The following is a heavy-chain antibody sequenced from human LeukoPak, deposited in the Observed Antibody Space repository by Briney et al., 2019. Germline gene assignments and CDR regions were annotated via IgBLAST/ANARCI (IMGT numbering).Heavy chain of an antibody. CDR2: IYYSGST. CDR1: GGSISSSSYY. Sequence: PSETLSLTCTVSGGSISSSSYYWSWIRQPPGKGLEWIGYIYYSGSTNYNSSLKSRVTISVDTSKNQFSLKLSSVTAADTAMYYCARGDYYDSSPLGYWGQGTLVTVSS. D-gene: IGHD3-22*01. CDR3: ARGDYYDSSPLGY. J-gene: IGHJ4*02. V-gene: IGHV4-61*01.